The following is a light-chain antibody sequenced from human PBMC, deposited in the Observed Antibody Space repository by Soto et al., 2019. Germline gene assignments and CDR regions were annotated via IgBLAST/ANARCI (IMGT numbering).Light chain of an antibody. CDR1: QSFSSSY. CDR2: GAS. CDR3: QQYGSSRGT. Sequence: EIVLTQSPGTLSLSPGERATLSCRARQSFSSSYLAWYQQKPGQAPRLLIYGASSRATGIPDRFSGSGSGTEFPLTISSLEPEDFAVYYCQQYGSSRGTFGQGTKLEIK. J-gene: IGKJ2*01. V-gene: IGKV3-20*01.